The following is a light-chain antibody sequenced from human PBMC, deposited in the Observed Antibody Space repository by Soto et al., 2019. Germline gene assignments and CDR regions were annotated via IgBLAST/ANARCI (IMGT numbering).Light chain of an antibody. CDR3: QQYDSYPYT. Sequence: DIPMTQSPSTLSASEGDRVTITCRASQSIGNWLAWYQQKTGKAPKLLIYKASILQSGVPARFSGSGSGTEFTLPISSLQPDEFATYYCQQYDSYPYTFGQGTKLEIK. J-gene: IGKJ2*01. CDR1: QSIGNW. V-gene: IGKV1-5*03. CDR2: KAS.